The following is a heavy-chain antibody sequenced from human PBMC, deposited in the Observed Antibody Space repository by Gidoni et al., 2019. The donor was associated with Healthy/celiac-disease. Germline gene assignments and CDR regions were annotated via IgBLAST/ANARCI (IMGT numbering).Heavy chain of an antibody. Sequence: EVQLVESGGGLVQPGRSLRLSCAASGFTFDAYAMHWVRQAPGKGLEWVSGISWNSGSIGYADSVKGRFTISRDNAKNSLYLQMNSLRAEDTALYYCAKASIAVGRGGPYFDYWGQGTLVTVSS. CDR2: ISWNSGSI. J-gene: IGHJ4*02. V-gene: IGHV3-9*01. CDR1: GFTFDAYA. CDR3: AKASIAVGRGGPYFDY. D-gene: IGHD6-19*01.